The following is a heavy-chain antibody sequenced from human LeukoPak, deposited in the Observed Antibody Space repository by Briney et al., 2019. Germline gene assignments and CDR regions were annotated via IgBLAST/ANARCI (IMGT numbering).Heavy chain of an antibody. CDR3: ARGYCSSTSCLTPFDY. J-gene: IGHJ4*02. V-gene: IGHV3-74*01. CDR2: INSDGSST. Sequence: WGSLRLSCAASGFTFSSYWMHWVRQAPGKGLVWVSRINSDGSSTSYADSVKGRFTISRDNAKNTLYLQMNSLRAEDTAVYYCARGYCSSTSCLTPFDYWGQGTLVTVSS. D-gene: IGHD2-2*01. CDR1: GFTFSSYW.